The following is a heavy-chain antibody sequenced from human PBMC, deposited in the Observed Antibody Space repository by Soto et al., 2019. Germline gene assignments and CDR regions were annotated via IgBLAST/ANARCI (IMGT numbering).Heavy chain of an antibody. CDR2: ISSSSSTI. D-gene: IGHD2-15*01. V-gene: IGHV3-48*02. CDR3: AIEGGRHCSPNRCYRACDL. Sequence: EVQLVDSGGGVVQPGGSLRLAGVSSGFSFSACSMNWVRQAPAQWLEWVSYISSSSSTIYYAASVKGRLTISRDNVKNSPLLQMDSLRDEDTAVYYCAIEGGRHCSPNRCYRACDLWGQGTMV. CDR1: GFSFSACS. J-gene: IGHJ3*01.